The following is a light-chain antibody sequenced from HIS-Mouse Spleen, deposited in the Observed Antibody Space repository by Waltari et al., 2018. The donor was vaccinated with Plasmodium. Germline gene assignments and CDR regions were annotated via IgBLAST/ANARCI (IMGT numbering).Light chain of an antibody. J-gene: IGLJ2*01. Sequence: SYVLTQPPSVSVAPGQTARITCGGNNIGSKSVHWYQQKPGQAPVLVVYDDRDRPSGIPERFSGSNSGNTATLTISRVEAGDEADYYCPVWDSSSDHYVVFGGGTKLTVL. CDR1: NIGSKS. V-gene: IGLV3-21*02. CDR2: DDR. CDR3: PVWDSSSDHYVV.